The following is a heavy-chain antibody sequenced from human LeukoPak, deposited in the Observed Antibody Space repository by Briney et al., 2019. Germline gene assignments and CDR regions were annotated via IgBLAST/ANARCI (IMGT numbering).Heavy chain of an antibody. J-gene: IGHJ6*02. V-gene: IGHV3-30*18. CDR1: GFTFSSYW. Sequence: PPGGSLRLSCAASGFTFSSYWMHWVRQAPGKGLEWVAVISYDGSNKYYADSVKGRFTISRDNSKNTLYLQMNSLRAEDTAVYYCAKDLPPPWNLYGMDVWGQGTTVTVFS. D-gene: IGHD1-1*01. CDR2: ISYDGSNK. CDR3: AKDLPPPWNLYGMDV.